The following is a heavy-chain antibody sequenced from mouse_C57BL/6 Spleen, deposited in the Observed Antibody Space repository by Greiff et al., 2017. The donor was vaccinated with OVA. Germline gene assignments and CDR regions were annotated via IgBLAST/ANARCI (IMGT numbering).Heavy chain of an antibody. CDR3: TRPTVVAYYFDY. CDR2: IDPETGGT. J-gene: IGHJ2*01. V-gene: IGHV1-15*01. CDR1: GYTFTDYE. D-gene: IGHD1-1*01. Sequence: VQLQQSGAELVRPGASVTLSCKASGYTFTDYEMHWVKQTPVHGLEWIGAIDPETGGTAYNQKFKGKAILTADKSSSTAYMELRSLTSEDSAVYYCTRPTVVAYYFDYWGQGTTLTVSS.